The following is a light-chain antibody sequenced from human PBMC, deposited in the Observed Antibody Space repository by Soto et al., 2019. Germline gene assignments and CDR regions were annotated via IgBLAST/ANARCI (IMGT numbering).Light chain of an antibody. V-gene: IGKV1-27*01. CDR1: QSISNY. CDR3: QKYNRAPFT. Sequence: DIQMTQSPASLSASVGDRVTITCRASQSISNYLAWYQQKPGKVPKLRIYAASTLQSGVPSRFSGSGSGTDFTLTISSLQPEDVATYYCQKYNRAPFTFGHGTKVEIK. J-gene: IGKJ3*01. CDR2: AAS.